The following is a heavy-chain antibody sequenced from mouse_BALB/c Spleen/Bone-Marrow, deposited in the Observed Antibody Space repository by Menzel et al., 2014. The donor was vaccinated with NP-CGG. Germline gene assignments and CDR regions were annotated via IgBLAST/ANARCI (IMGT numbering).Heavy chain of an antibody. Sequence: EVKLQESGGGLVQPGGSLKLSCAASGFTFSSYGMSWVRQTPDKRLELVATINSNGGSTYYPDSVKGRFTISRDNAKNTLYLQMSGLKSEDTAMYYCERDSNDYWGQGTTLTVSS. CDR2: INSNGGST. V-gene: IGHV5-6-3*01. J-gene: IGHJ2*01. CDR1: GFTFSSYG. CDR3: ERDSNDY.